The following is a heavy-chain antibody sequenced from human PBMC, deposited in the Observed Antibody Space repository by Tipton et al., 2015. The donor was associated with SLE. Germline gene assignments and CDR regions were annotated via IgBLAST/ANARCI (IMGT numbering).Heavy chain of an antibody. CDR1: AFTFSTYP. CDR2: ISNDGNNK. D-gene: IGHD6-19*01. V-gene: IGHV3-30-3*01. J-gene: IGHJ4*02. CDR3: ARGHDSGWFYFDY. Sequence: SLRLSCAASAFTFSTYPMHWVRQAPGKGLEWVAVISNDGNNKYYADSVKGRFTISRDNSKNTLYLQMDSLRPEDTAVFSCARGHDSGWFYFDYWGQGTLVTVSS.